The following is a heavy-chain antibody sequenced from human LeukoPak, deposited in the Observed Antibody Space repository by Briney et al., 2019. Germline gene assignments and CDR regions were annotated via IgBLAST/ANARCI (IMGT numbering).Heavy chain of an antibody. D-gene: IGHD6-19*01. CDR3: ARAPPDSSGWFYFDS. J-gene: IGHJ4*02. CDR2: ISSDGSSK. V-gene: IGHV3-30-3*01. CDR1: GFTFSSYA. Sequence: PGRSLRLSCAASGFTFSSYAMHWVRQAPGKGLEWVAVISSDGSSKYYADSVKGRFTISRDNSKNTLYLQMNSLRAEDTAVYYCARAPPDSSGWFYFDSWGQGTLVTVSS.